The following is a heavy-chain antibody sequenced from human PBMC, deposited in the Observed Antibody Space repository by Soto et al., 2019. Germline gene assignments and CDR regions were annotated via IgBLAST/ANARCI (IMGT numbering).Heavy chain of an antibody. CDR2: IYYSGST. CDR3: ARHDRYDYIWGSYPRDWYFDL. Sequence: PETLSLTCTVSGGSISSYYWSWIRQPPGKGLEWIGYIYYSGSTNYNPSLKSRVTISVDTSKNQFSLKLSSVTAADTAVYYCARHDRYDYIWGSYPRDWYFDLWGRGTLVTVSS. CDR1: GGSISSYY. D-gene: IGHD3-16*02. J-gene: IGHJ2*01. V-gene: IGHV4-59*08.